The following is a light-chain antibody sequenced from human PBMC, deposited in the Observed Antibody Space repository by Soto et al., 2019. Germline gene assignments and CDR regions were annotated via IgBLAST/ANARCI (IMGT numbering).Light chain of an antibody. V-gene: IGKV1-39*01. J-gene: IGKJ1*01. CDR3: QLSYTSPPWT. CDR2: SAS. Sequence: DLQMTQSPSSLSASVGDRVTISCRAGQSISTYLNWYQQKPGTAPRLLIYSASSVKAGVPPRFSGSGSGRDFTLTISSLRPEDTAIYFCQLSYTSPPWTFGQGTKVEIK. CDR1: QSISTY.